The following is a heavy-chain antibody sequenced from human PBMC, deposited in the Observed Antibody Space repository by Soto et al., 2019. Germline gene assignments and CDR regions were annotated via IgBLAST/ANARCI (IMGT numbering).Heavy chain of an antibody. V-gene: IGHV3-23*01. Sequence: HPGGSLRLSCAASTFTLRNYVMAWVRQAPGKGLEWVSGISGSGGWIDYADSVKGRFTVSMDYSKNTIYLQMNTLRADDTAIYYCAKGPGRSGTCYYFEDWGQGALVTVSS. CDR3: AKGPGRSGTCYYFED. CDR2: ISGSGGWI. CDR1: TFTLRNYV. J-gene: IGHJ4*02. D-gene: IGHD6-19*01.